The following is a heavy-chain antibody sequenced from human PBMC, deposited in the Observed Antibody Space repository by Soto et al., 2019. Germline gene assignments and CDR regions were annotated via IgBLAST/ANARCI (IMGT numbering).Heavy chain of an antibody. CDR1: GYTFTGYY. CDR3: ARGVRDGSGSFYYYMDV. D-gene: IGHD3-10*01. V-gene: IGHV1-2*04. J-gene: IGHJ6*03. CDR2: INPNSGGT. Sequence: ASVKVSCKASGYTFTGYYMHWVRQAPGQGLEWMGWINPNSGGTNYAQKFQGWVTMTRDTSISTAYMELSRLRSDDTAVYYCARGVRDGSGSFYYYMDVWGKGTTVTVSS.